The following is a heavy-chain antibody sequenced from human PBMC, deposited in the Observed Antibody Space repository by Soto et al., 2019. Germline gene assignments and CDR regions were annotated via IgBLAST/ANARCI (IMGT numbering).Heavy chain of an antibody. D-gene: IGHD2-15*01. V-gene: IGHV3-23*01. Sequence: EVQLLESGGGLVQPGGSLRLSCAASGFTFSTYAMTWVRHVPGKGPEWASSIGDSEGETTHYADSVKGRFTISRDNAKNTLYLQMNSLRVEDTAIYYCAKGYCGGGRCYDLDNWFDSWGQGTRVNVSS. CDR2: IGDSEGETT. CDR1: GFTFSTYA. CDR3: AKGYCGGGRCYDLDNWFDS. J-gene: IGHJ5*01.